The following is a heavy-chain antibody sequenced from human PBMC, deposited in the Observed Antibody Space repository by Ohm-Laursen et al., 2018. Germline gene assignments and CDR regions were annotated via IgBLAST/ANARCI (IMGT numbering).Heavy chain of an antibody. CDR2: FDPEDGET. CDR1: GYTLTELS. Sequence: ASVKVSCKVSGYTLTELSMHWVRQAPGKGLEWMGGFDPEDGETIYAQKFQGRVAMTEDTSTDTAYMELSRLRSDDTAVYYCARVTNYGDYVNDYWGQGTLVTVSS. CDR3: ARVTNYGDYVNDY. D-gene: IGHD4-17*01. J-gene: IGHJ4*02. V-gene: IGHV1-24*01.